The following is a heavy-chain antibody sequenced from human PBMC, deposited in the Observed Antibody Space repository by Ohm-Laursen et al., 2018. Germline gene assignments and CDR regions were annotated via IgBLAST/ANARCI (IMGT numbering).Heavy chain of an antibody. J-gene: IGHJ4*02. CDR3: AKDLAQQLVKFDY. D-gene: IGHD1-1*01. CDR1: GFTFSSYW. V-gene: IGHV3-23*01. CDR2: ISGSGGST. Sequence: GSLRLSCTASGFTFSSYWMSWVRQAPGKGLEWVSVISGSGGSTFYADSVKGRFTISRDNSKNALYLQMNSLRAEDTAVYYCAKDLAQQLVKFDYWGQGTLVTVST.